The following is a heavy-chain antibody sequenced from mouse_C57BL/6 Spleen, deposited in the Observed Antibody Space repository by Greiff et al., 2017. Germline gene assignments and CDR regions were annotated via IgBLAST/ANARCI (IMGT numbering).Heavy chain of an antibody. Sequence: QVQLKESGPELVKPGASVKISCKASGYAFSSSWMNWVKQRPGKGLAWIGRIYPGDGDTNYNGKFKGKATLTADKSSSTAYMQLSSRTSEDSAVYFCAREKVYYGNYDDFDYWGQGTTLTVSS. D-gene: IGHD2-1*01. CDR3: AREKVYYGNYDDFDY. J-gene: IGHJ2*01. V-gene: IGHV1-82*01. CDR1: GYAFSSSW. CDR2: IYPGDGDT.